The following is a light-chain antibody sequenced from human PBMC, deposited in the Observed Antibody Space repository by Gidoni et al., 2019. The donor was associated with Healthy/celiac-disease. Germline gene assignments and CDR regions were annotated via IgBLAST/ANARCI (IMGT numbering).Light chain of an antibody. CDR1: QSLLHCYGKTY. V-gene: IGKV2-29*02. Sequence: DSVMTQSPLSLSVTPGRPASNSCKSSQSLLHCYGKTYLALYLQKPGQSQQLLSYEVSTRFSGVPDRFSGSGSGTDFTLKISRVEAEDVGVYYCMQGIHLPITFXQXTRLEIE. CDR3: MQGIHLPIT. CDR2: EVS. J-gene: IGKJ5*01.